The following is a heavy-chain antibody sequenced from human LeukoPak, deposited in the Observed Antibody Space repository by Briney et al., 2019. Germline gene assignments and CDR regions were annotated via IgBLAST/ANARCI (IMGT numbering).Heavy chain of an antibody. CDR3: ARGLMAGWFGELLGPAKSLDFDY. Sequence: EASVKVSCKASGYTFTSYDINWVRQATGQGLEWMGWMNPNSGNTGYAQKFQGRVTITRNTSISTAYMELSSLRSEDTAVYYCARGLMAGWFGELLGPAKSLDFDYWGQGTLVTVSS. V-gene: IGHV1-8*03. CDR1: GYTFTSYD. CDR2: MNPNSGNT. D-gene: IGHD3-10*01. J-gene: IGHJ4*02.